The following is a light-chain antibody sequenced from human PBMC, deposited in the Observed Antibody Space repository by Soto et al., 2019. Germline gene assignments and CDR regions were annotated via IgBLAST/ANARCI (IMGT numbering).Light chain of an antibody. CDR3: QQYNSYSEA. Sequence: DIQMTQSPSTLSAXXXXRXTXTXLASQSISSWLAWYQQKPGKAPKLLIYDASSLESGVPSRFSGSGSGTEFTLTISSLQPDDFATYYCQQYNSYSEAFGQGTKVDIK. V-gene: IGKV1-5*01. CDR1: QSISSW. CDR2: DAS. J-gene: IGKJ1*01.